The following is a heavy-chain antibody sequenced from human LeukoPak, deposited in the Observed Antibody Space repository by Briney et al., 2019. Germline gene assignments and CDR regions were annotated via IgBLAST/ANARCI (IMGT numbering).Heavy chain of an antibody. CDR3: ARGGWVSSDAFDV. J-gene: IGHJ3*01. V-gene: IGHV3-23*01. CDR2: ISGPGTST. D-gene: IGHD5/OR15-5a*01. CDR1: GFTFSNYA. Sequence: GGSLRPSCAASGFTFSNYAVSWVRQAPGKGLDWVSVISGPGTSTSYGNSVKGRFTISRDNSKNTVFLQMNSLRAEDTAVYYCARGGWVSSDAFDVWGQGTLVTVSS.